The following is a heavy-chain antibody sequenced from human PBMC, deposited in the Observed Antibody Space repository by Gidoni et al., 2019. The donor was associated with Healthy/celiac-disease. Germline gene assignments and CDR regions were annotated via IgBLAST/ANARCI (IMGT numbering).Heavy chain of an antibody. V-gene: IGHV1-69*01. D-gene: IGHD3-3*01. J-gene: IGHJ6*02. CDR3: AREKLQFLEWLTPAYGMDV. CDR1: GGTFSSYA. Sequence: QVQLVQSGAEVKKPGSSVKVSCKASGGTFSSYAISWVRQAPGQGLEWMGGIIPIFGTANYAQKFQGRVTITADESTSTAYMELSSLRSEDTAVYYCAREKLQFLEWLTPAYGMDVWGQGTTVTVSS. CDR2: IIPIFGTA.